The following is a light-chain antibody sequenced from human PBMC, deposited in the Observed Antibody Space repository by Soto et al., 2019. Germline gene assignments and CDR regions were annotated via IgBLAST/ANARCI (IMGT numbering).Light chain of an antibody. J-gene: IGKJ4*01. Sequence: EIVLTQSPGTLSLSPGERATLSCRASQSVSRSYLAWYQQKPGQAPRLLIFGASSMSTGITDRFSGSGSGTDFTLTISRLEPEYFAMYYCQQYGRSPLTFGGGTKVEIK. CDR3: QQYGRSPLT. CDR1: QSVSRSY. CDR2: GAS. V-gene: IGKV3-20*01.